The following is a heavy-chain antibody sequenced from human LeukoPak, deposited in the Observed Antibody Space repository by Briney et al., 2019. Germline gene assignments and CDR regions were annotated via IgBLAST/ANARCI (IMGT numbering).Heavy chain of an antibody. J-gene: IGHJ4*02. CDR3: AKTTRPLGAFDY. Sequence: GGSLRLSCAASGFTFSSYAMSWVRQAPGKGLEWVSGISDSDSSTYYADSVKGRFTISRDNSKNTLYPQMNSLRAEDTAVYYCAKTTRPLGAFDYWGQGTLVTVSS. V-gene: IGHV3-23*01. D-gene: IGHD1-26*01. CDR1: GFTFSSYA. CDR2: ISDSDSST.